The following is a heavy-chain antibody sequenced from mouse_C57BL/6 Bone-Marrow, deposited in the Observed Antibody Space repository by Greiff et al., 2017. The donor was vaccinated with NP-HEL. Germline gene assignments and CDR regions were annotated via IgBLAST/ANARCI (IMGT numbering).Heavy chain of an antibody. Sequence: EVQVVESGEGLVKPGGSLKLSCAASGFTFSSYAMSWVRQTPEKRLEWVAYISSGGDYIYYADTVKGRFTISRDNARNTLYLQMSSLKSEDTAMYYCTNYYGSYAMDYWGQGTSVTVSS. CDR2: ISSGGDYI. V-gene: IGHV5-9-1*02. CDR1: GFTFSSYA. J-gene: IGHJ4*01. CDR3: TNYYGSYAMDY. D-gene: IGHD1-2*01.